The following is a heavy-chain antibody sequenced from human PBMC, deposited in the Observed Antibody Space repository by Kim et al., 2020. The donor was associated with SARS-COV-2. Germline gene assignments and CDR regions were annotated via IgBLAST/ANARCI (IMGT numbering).Heavy chain of an antibody. Sequence: SVKVSCKASGGTFSSYAISWVRQAPGQGLEWMGGIIPIFGTANYAQKFQGRVTITADESTSTAYMELSSLRSEDTAVYYCARLIMVRGVIKGQRWFDPWGQGTLVTVSS. CDR3: ARLIMVRGVIKGQRWFDP. V-gene: IGHV1-69*13. CDR2: IIPIFGTA. J-gene: IGHJ5*02. D-gene: IGHD3-10*01. CDR1: GGTFSSYA.